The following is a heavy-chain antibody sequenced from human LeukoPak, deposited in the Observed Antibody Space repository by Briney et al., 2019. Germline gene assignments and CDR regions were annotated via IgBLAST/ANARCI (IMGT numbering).Heavy chain of an antibody. D-gene: IGHD2/OR15-2a*01. V-gene: IGHV5-51*01. CDR3: ATSISQYSTFDY. J-gene: IGHJ4*02. CDR1: GYSFTSYR. Sequence: GESLKISCKGSGYSFTSYRIGWVRQMPGKGLEWMGIIYPADSNTRYSPSFEGQVTISADKSISTAYLQWSSLKASDTAMYYCATSISQYSTFDYWGQGTLVTVSS. CDR2: IYPADSNT.